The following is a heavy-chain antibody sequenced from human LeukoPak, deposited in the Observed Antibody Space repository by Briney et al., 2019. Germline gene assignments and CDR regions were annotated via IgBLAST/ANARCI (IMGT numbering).Heavy chain of an antibody. CDR3: ARGAVTMVTF. CDR2: IKEDGSEK. D-gene: IGHD4/OR15-4a*01. CDR1: GFTFSSYW. J-gene: IGHJ4*02. Sequence: GGSLRLSCAASGFTFSSYWMGWVRQAPGKGLEWVANIKEDGSEKNYVESVKGRFTISRDNAENSMYLQMNSLRAEDTAVYYCARGAVTMVTFWGQGTLVTVSS. V-gene: IGHV3-7*05.